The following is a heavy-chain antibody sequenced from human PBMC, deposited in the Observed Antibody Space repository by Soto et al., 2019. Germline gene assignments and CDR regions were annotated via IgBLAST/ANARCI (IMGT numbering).Heavy chain of an antibody. J-gene: IGHJ4*02. Sequence: LRLSCAASGFTFDDYAMHWVRQAPGKGLEWVSGISWNSGSIGYADSVKGRFTISRDNAKNSLYLQMNSLRAEDTALYYCAKDKGSIAARLDYWGQGTLVTVSS. V-gene: IGHV3-9*01. CDR3: AKDKGSIAARLDY. D-gene: IGHD6-6*01. CDR2: ISWNSGSI. CDR1: GFTFDDYA.